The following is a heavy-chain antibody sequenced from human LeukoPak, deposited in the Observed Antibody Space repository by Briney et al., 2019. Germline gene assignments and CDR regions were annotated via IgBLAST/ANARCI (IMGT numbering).Heavy chain of an antibody. CDR2: IRTKANNYAT. J-gene: IGHJ4*02. CDR1: GFTFSGST. V-gene: IGHV3-73*01. D-gene: IGHD2-21*02. Sequence: GGSLKLSCAASGFTFSGSTVHWVRQASGKGLDWGGHIRTKANNYATAYAASVKGRFTISRDDSKNTAYLQMNSLKIEDTAVYYCSRHEALPGDYWGQGTLVTVSS. CDR3: SRHEALPGDY.